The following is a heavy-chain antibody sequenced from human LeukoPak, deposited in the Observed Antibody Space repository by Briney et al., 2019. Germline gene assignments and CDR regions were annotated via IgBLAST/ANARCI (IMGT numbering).Heavy chain of an antibody. J-gene: IGHJ4*02. D-gene: IGHD4-11*01. V-gene: IGHV3-49*04. CDR3: TRAPYSNYGNFDH. CDR1: RFTFGDYA. Sequence: PGGSLRLSCTASRFTFGDYAMSWVRQAPGKGLVWVGFIRSKAFGGTTEYAASVKGRFTISRDDSKSIAYLQMNSLKTEDTAVYYCTRAPYSNYGNFDHWGQGTLVTVSS. CDR2: IRSKAFGGTT.